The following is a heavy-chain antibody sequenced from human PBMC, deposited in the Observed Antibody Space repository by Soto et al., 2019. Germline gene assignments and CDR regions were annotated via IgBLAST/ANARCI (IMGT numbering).Heavy chain of an antibody. CDR1: GFSFSDYG. V-gene: IGHV3-33*01. D-gene: IGHD1-26*01. CDR2: IWYDGSVR. J-gene: IGHJ4*02. Sequence: QVQLVESGGGVVRPGTSLRLSCEGSGFSFSDYGMNWVRQAPGKGLEWVAVIWYDGSVRRYADSVKGRFTISRDISKNTLYLQMNSLRVEVTAVYFCARGGKWELLLRLWGQGTLVTVSS. CDR3: ARGGKWELLLRL.